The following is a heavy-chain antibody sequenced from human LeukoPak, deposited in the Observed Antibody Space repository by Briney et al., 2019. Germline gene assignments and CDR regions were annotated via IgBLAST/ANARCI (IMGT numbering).Heavy chain of an antibody. J-gene: IGHJ6*04. V-gene: IGHV1-2*04. Sequence: ASVKVSCKASEYTFTGYYMHWVRQAPGQGLEWMGWINPNSGGTNYAQKFQGWVTMTRDTSISTAYMELSRLRSDDTAVYYCARRGPGAAYGMDVWGKGTTVTVSS. D-gene: IGHD3-10*01. CDR1: EYTFTGYY. CDR3: ARRGPGAAYGMDV. CDR2: INPNSGGT.